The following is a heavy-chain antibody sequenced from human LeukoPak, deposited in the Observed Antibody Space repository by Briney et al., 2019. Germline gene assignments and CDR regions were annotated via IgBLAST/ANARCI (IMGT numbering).Heavy chain of an antibody. CDR3: AKVPNSGNYYYFDH. CDR1: GFTFSTYA. Sequence: GASLRLSCAASGFTFSTYAMSWVRQAPGKGLEWVSAISGSGTNTYYADSVKGRFTISRDNSKNTLYLQMNSLRAEGTAVYFCAKVPNSGNYYYFDHWGQGTPVTVSS. J-gene: IGHJ4*02. D-gene: IGHD1-26*01. V-gene: IGHV3-23*01. CDR2: ISGSGTNT.